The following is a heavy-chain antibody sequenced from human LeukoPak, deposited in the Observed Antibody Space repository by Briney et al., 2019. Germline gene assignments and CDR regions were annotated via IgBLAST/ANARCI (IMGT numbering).Heavy chain of an antibody. CDR1: GGSISSGSYY. CDR2: IYTSGST. D-gene: IGHD4-17*01. CDR3: ARESGYGDYDFDY. Sequence: SQTLSLTCTVSGGSISSGSYYWSWIRQPAGKGLEWIGRIYTSGSTNYNPSLKSRVTISVDTSKNQFSLRLSSVTAADTAVYYCARESGYGDYDFDYWGQGTLVTVSS. J-gene: IGHJ4*02. V-gene: IGHV4-61*02.